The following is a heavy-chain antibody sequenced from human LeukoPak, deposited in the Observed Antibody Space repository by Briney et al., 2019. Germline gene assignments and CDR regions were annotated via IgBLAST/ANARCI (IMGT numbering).Heavy chain of an antibody. V-gene: IGHV4-39*01. CDR3: ARLGIIRGKDY. Sequence: SETLSLTCTVSGGSISSSSYYWGWIRQPPGKGLEWIGSIYYSGSTYYNPSLKSRVPISVDTSKNQFSLKLSSVTAADTAVYYCARLGIIRGKDYWGQGTLVTVSS. CDR2: IYYSGST. J-gene: IGHJ4*02. D-gene: IGHD3-10*01. CDR1: GGSISSSSYY.